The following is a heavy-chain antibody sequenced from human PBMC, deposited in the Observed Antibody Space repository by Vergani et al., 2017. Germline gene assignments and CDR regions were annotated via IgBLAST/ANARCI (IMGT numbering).Heavy chain of an antibody. V-gene: IGHV3-48*01. J-gene: IGHJ3*02. Sequence: EVQLVESGGGLVQPGGSLRLSCAASGFTFSSYSMHWVRQAPGKGLEWVSYISSSSSTIYYADSVKGRFTISRDNAKNSLYLQMNSLRAEDTAVYYCARGLCSSTSCYISAFDSWGQGTMVTVSS. CDR3: ARGLCSSTSCYISAFDS. CDR2: ISSSSSTI. D-gene: IGHD2-2*02. CDR1: GFTFSSYS.